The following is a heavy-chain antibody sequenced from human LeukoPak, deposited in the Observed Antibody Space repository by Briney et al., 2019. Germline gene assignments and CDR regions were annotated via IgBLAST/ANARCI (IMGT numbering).Heavy chain of an antibody. J-gene: IGHJ1*01. CDR2: IYPGDSDT. CDR3: ARPKSYCSGGNYYPEYFQH. D-gene: IGHD2-15*01. V-gene: IGHV5-51*01. CDR1: GYSFPTYW. Sequence: GESLKISCKASGYSFPTYWIGWVRQMPGKGLEWMGIIYPGDSDTRYSPSFQGQVTISADKSISTAYLQWSSLKASDTAIYYCARPKSYCSGGNYYPEYFQHWGQGTLVTVSS.